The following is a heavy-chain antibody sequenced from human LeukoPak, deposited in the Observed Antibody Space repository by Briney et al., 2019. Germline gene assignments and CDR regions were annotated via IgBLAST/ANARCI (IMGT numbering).Heavy chain of an antibody. J-gene: IGHJ4*02. D-gene: IGHD6-19*01. CDR2: IYDSGNT. Sequence: SETLSLTCSVSGASIASTSYYWGWVRQPPGKGLEWIGNIYDSGNTYYTSSLRSRVTISVDTSKNLFSLNLASVTGADTAVYFCARVADSSGWFGDYFDNWGLGTLVTVSS. V-gene: IGHV4-39*02. CDR3: ARVADSSGWFGDYFDN. CDR1: GASIASTSYY.